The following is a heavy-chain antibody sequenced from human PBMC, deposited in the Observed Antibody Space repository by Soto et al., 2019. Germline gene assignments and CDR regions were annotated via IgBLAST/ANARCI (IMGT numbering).Heavy chain of an antibody. Sequence: GGSLRLSCAASGFTVRSNHMSWVRQAPGKGLEWVSLIYSSGTTYYADSVKGRFTISRDNSKNTLYLQMNSLRADDTAVYYCARAIIGTTAFDYWGQGTLVTVSS. J-gene: IGHJ4*02. CDR2: IYSSGTT. CDR1: GFTVRSNH. CDR3: ARAIIGTTAFDY. V-gene: IGHV3-53*01. D-gene: IGHD1-20*01.